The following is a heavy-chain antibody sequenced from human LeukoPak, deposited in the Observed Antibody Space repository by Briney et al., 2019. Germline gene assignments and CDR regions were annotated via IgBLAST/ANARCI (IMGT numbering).Heavy chain of an antibody. CDR3: AKDVSGWLFDRIDY. V-gene: IGHV3-23*01. CDR1: GFTFSSYA. J-gene: IGHJ4*02. Sequence: PGASLRLSCAASGFTFSSYAMNWVRQAPGKGLEWVSGISSGGGTTYYADSVKGRFTISRDNSKSTLYLQMNSLRAEDTAVYYCAKDVSGWLFDRIDYWGQGTLVTVSS. D-gene: IGHD3-22*01. CDR2: ISSGGGTT.